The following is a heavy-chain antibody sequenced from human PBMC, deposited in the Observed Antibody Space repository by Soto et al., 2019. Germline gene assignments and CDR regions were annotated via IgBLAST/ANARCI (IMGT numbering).Heavy chain of an antibody. CDR2: ISSSSSYI. J-gene: IGHJ4*02. D-gene: IGHD7-27*01. CDR1: GFPFSSYS. Sequence: SLRLSCAASGFPFSSYSMNWVRQAPGKGLEWVSSISSSSSYIYYADSVKGRFTISRDNAKNSLYLQMNSLRAEDTAVYYCARAGDDESYFDYWGQGTLVTVSS. CDR3: ARAGDDESYFDY. V-gene: IGHV3-21*01.